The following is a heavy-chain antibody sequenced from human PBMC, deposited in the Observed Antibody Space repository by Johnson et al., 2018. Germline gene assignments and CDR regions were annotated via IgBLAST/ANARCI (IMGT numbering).Heavy chain of an antibody. CDR3: AREGNGVWVVAATQHYYYYIDV. J-gene: IGHJ6*03. D-gene: IGHD2-15*01. Sequence: VQLVESGGGLVQPGGSLRLSCAASGFTFSSYSMNWVRQAPGKGLEWVSYISSSSSTIYYADSVKGRFTISRDNAKNSLYLQMKSLRAEDTAVYYCAREGNGVWVVAATQHYYYYIDVWGKGTTVTVSS. CDR2: ISSSSSTI. CDR1: GFTFSSYS. V-gene: IGHV3-48*01.